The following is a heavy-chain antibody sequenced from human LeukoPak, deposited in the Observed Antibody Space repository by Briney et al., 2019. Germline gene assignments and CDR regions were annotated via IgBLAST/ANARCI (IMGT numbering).Heavy chain of an antibody. D-gene: IGHD6-19*01. CDR3: ARDEQWLVPGDY. CDR1: GHTFTGYY. Sequence: ASVKVSCKASGHTFTGYYMHWVRQAPGQGLEWMGWINPNSGGTNYAQKFQGRVTMTRDTSISTAYMELSRLRSDDTAVYYCARDEQWLVPGDYWGQGTLVTVSS. V-gene: IGHV1-2*02. CDR2: INPNSGGT. J-gene: IGHJ4*02.